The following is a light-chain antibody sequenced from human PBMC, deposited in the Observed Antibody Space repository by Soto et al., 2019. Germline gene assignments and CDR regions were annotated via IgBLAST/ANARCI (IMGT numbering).Light chain of an antibody. V-gene: IGKV1-5*03. CDR2: RAS. CDR1: QRIGDS. J-gene: IGKJ1*01. Sequence: DVQMTQSPSTVSASVGDTVTITCRARQRIGDSLAWYHQKPGKGPKVIIYRASSLLSGVPSRFSGSGAGTEFTLTISRLQPDDFVTYYCQQYHTYSLTFGQGNKVAI. CDR3: QQYHTYSLT.